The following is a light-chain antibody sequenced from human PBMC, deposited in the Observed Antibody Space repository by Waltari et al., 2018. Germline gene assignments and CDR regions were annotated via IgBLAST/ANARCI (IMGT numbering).Light chain of an antibody. CDR3: QQYNTDYT. CDR2: KAS. CDR1: QSIMSW. J-gene: IGKJ2*01. Sequence: DVQMTQSPSTLSASVGDTVSITCRASQSIMSWLAWNQQKAGKAPKVLISKASTLESGVPSRFSGSESGTEFTLTISNLQPDDFATYYCQQYNTDYTFGQGTILEIK. V-gene: IGKV1-5*03.